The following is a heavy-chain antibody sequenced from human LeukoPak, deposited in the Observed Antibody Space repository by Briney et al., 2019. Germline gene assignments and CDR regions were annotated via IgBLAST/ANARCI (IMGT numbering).Heavy chain of an antibody. J-gene: IGHJ4*02. CDR3: ARHDGRSGGTMGALDS. CDR1: GGSISSGSHH. CDR2: IYDSRTI. Sequence: KPSETLSLTCTVSGGSISSGSHHWGWFRQSPGKGLEWIGSIYDSRTIYYNPSPNSRVTISAVTSKNQFSLQLNSVTAADTAVYYCARHDGRSGGTMGALDSWGQGFLVTVSS. D-gene: IGHD4-23*01. V-gene: IGHV4-39*01.